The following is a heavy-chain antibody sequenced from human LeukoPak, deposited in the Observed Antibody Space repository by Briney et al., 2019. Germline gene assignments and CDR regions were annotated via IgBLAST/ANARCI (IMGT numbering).Heavy chain of an antibody. CDR3: ARGLAGAYRIMDV. CDR2: ISADGTTT. J-gene: IGHJ6*02. CDR1: GFTFSTYW. D-gene: IGHD6-19*01. V-gene: IGHV3-74*01. Sequence: PGGSLRLSCVASGFTFSTYWIHWVRHGPGKGLVWVSLISADGTTTTYADSVKGRFTVSRDNAKNPLYLQMNSLRAEDAAVYYCARGLAGAYRIMDVWGQGTTVTVS.